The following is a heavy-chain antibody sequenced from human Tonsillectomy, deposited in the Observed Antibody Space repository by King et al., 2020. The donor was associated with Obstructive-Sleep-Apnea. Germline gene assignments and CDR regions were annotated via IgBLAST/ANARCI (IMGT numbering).Heavy chain of an antibody. V-gene: IGHV4-34*01. CDR2: INHSGST. J-gene: IGHJ4*02. CDR3: ARLRAGQGSNAFDY. Sequence: VQLQQWGPGLLKPSETLSLTCAVYGESFSGCYWTWIRQPPGKGLEWNGEINHSGSTIYSPSLKSRVTISVDTSKNQFSLNLSSVTAADTAVYYCARLRAGQGSNAFDYWGQGTLVTVSS. CDR1: GESFSGCY. D-gene: IGHD1-26*01.